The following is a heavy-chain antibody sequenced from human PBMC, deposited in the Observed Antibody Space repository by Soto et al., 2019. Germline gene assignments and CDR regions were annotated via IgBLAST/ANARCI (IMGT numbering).Heavy chain of an antibody. Sequence: PSETLSLTCTVSGGSISSSSYYWGWIRQPPGKGLEWIGRIYYSGSTYCNPSLKSRGTISVDTSKNQFSLTLSSAPAADTAVYYCAKLTHYGSGRYSRPFYYYYYGMDVWRQGTTVTVSS. J-gene: IGHJ6*02. D-gene: IGHD3-10*01. V-gene: IGHV4-39*01. CDR2: IYYSGST. CDR3: AKLTHYGSGRYSRPFYYYYYGMDV. CDR1: GGSISSSSYY.